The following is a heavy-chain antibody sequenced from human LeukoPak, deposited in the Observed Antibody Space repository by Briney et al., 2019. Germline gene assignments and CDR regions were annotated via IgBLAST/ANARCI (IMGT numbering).Heavy chain of an antibody. J-gene: IGHJ5*02. D-gene: IGHD6-6*01. CDR1: GFTFSDYY. CDR3: ARVRRSSFYWFDP. V-gene: IGHV3-11*01. CDR2: ISSSGSTM. Sequence: GGSLRLSCAASGFTFSDYYMSWIRQAPGKGLEWVSYISSSGSTMYYADSVKGRFTISRDNAKNSLYLQMNSLRAEDTAVYYCARVRRSSFYWFDPWGQGTLVTVSS.